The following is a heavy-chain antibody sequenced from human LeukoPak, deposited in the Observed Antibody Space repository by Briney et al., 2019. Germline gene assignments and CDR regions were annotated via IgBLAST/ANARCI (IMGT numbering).Heavy chain of an antibody. CDR3: AREVWTYGLVFDY. D-gene: IGHD3/OR15-3a*01. V-gene: IGHV4-59*01. CDR2: IYYSGST. J-gene: IGHJ4*02. CDR1: GGSIIIYY. Sequence: SETLSLTCTVPGGSIIIYYWSSIRQPPGKGLEWIWYIYYSGSTNYNLSLKSRVTISVDTSKNQFSLKLSSVTAADTAVYYCAREVWTYGLVFDYWGQGTLVTVSS.